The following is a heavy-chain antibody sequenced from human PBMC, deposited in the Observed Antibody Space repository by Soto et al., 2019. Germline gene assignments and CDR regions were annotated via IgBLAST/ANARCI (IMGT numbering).Heavy chain of an antibody. CDR1: GFTFSRYS. CDR2: ISSTTNYI. J-gene: IGHJ4*02. CDR3: ARESEDLTSNFDY. Sequence: GGSLRLSCAASGFTFSRYSMNWVRQAPGKGLEWVSSISSTTNYIYYADSMKGRFTVSRDNAKNSVYLDMNSLSAEDTAVYYCARESEDLTSNFDYWGRGTLVTV. V-gene: IGHV3-21*01.